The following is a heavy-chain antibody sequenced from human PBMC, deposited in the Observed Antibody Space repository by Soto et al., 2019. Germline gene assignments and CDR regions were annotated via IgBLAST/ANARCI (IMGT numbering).Heavy chain of an antibody. CDR2: ITGSGGGT. CDR3: STAPIGDYIGAFDN. Sequence: EVQLLESGGRLVPPGGSLRLSCAGSRFSFSNYAMTWARQAPGEGLEWVSSITGSGGGTKYADSVKGRFTISRDNSKNILHLQMDSLRADDKAVYYCSTAPIGDYIGAFDNWGQGTMVTFSS. V-gene: IGHV3-23*01. D-gene: IGHD4-17*01. CDR1: RFSFSNYA. J-gene: IGHJ3*02.